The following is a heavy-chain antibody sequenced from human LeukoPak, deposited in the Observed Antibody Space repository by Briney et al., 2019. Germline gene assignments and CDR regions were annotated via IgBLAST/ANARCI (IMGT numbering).Heavy chain of an antibody. CDR1: GFNFDEYS. V-gene: IGHV3-21*01. J-gene: IGHJ1*01. D-gene: IGHD3-9*01. Sequence: GGSLRLSCVASGFNFDEYSMDWVRQVPGKGLEWVSSIGSNSHYIFYADSVKGRFTITRDNAANSLYLQMHSLRVEDTAVYYCARDGHYDILTGYFQDWGQGTLVTVSS. CDR2: IGSNSHYI. CDR3: ARDGHYDILTGYFQD.